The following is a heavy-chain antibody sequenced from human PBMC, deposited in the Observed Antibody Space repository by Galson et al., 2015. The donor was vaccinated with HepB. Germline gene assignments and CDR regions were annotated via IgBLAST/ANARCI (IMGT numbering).Heavy chain of an antibody. V-gene: IGHV3-53*01. Sequence: SLRLSCAASGFTVSSNYMSWVRQAPGKGLEWVSVIYSGGSTYYADSVKGRFTISRDNSKNTLYLQMNSLRAEDTAVYYCAREGYYYYYGMDVWGQGTTVTVSS. CDR2: IYSGGST. CDR3: AREGYYYYYGMDV. J-gene: IGHJ6*02. CDR1: GFTVSSNY.